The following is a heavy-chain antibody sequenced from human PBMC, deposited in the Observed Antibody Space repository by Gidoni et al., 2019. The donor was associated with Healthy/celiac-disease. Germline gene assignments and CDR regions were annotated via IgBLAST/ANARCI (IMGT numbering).Heavy chain of an antibody. CDR2: MSSSGSTI. D-gene: IGHD3-10*01. CDR1: GFSFSSYE. CDR3: ARSGGMAAFDI. Sequence: EVQLVESGVGLVQPGGSLRLSCAASGFSFSSYEMNWVRQAPGKGLEWVSYMSSSGSTIYYADSVKGRFTISRDNAKNSLYLQMNSLRAEDTAVYYCARSGGMAAFDIWGQGTMVTVSS. J-gene: IGHJ3*02. V-gene: IGHV3-48*03.